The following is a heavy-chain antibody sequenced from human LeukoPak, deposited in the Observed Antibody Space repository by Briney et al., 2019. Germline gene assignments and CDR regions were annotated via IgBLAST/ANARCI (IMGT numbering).Heavy chain of an antibody. CDR2: IYYSGST. Sequence: PSETLSLTCTVSGGSISSSSYYWGWIRQPPGKGLEWIGSIYYSGSTYYNPSRKSRVTISVDTSKNQFSLKLSSVTAADTAVYYCARYSNAVAGARWFDHWGQGTLVTVSS. CDR3: ARYSNAVAGARWFDH. D-gene: IGHD2-21*01. CDR1: GGSISSSSYY. J-gene: IGHJ5*02. V-gene: IGHV4-39*01.